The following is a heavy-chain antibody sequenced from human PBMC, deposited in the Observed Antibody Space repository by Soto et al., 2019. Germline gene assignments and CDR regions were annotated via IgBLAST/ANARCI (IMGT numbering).Heavy chain of an antibody. CDR3: ARDRAVLVPAARMDV. D-gene: IGHD2-2*01. J-gene: IGHJ6*02. V-gene: IGHV3-20*04. CDR2: INWNGGST. CDR1: GFTFGDYG. Sequence: EVQLVESGGGVVRPGGSLRLSCAASGFTFGDYGMSWVRQAPGKGLEWVSGINWNGGSTGYADSVKGRFTISRDNAKNSLFLQMNSLRAEDTALYYSARDRAVLVPAARMDVWGQGTTVTVSS.